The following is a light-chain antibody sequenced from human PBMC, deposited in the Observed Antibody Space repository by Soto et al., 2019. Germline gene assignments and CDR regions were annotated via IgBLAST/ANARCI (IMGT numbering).Light chain of an antibody. CDR2: LEGSGTY. V-gene: IGLV4-60*02. CDR1: SGHRSYI. J-gene: IGLJ3*02. CDR3: ETWDSNTRV. Sequence: QPVLTQSSSASASLGSSVKLTCTLSSGHRSYIIAWHQQQPGKAPRYLMKLEGSGTYNKGSGVPDRFSGSSSGADRYLSISNLHFEDEADYYCETWDSNTRVFGGGTQLTVL.